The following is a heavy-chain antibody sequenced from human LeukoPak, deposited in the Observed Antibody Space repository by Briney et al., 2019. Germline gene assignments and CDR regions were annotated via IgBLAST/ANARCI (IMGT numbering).Heavy chain of an antibody. Sequence: GGSLRLSCAASGFTFSSSVMSWVRQAPGEGLEWVSIITTSDGSTFYADSVKGRFTISRDNSKNTLSLQMSSLRAGDTAIYYCVRDPRHGGTDYWGQGTVVTVSS. CDR2: ITTSDGST. CDR1: GFTFSSSV. CDR3: VRDPRHGGTDY. J-gene: IGHJ4*02. V-gene: IGHV3-23*01. D-gene: IGHD3-16*01.